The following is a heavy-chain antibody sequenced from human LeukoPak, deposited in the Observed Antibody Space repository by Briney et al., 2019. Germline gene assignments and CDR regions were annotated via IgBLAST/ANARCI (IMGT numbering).Heavy chain of an antibody. CDR2: ISYDGSDK. Sequence: GGALRLSCAASGFTFSSYAMHWVRQAPGKGVEGVAVISYDGSDKYYADSVKGRLTISRDNSKNTLYLQMNSLRAEDTAVYYCARPLHTVTWGCMDVWGQGTTVTGSS. CDR1: GFTFSSYA. CDR3: ARPLHTVTWGCMDV. J-gene: IGHJ6*02. V-gene: IGHV3-30-3*01. D-gene: IGHD4-17*01.